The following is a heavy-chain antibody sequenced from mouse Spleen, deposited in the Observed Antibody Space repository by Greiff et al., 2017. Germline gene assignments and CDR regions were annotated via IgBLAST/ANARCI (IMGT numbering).Heavy chain of an antibody. Sequence: EVQLQQSGPELVKPGASVKISCKASGYTFTDYYMNWVKQSHGKSLEWIGDINPNNGGTSYNQKFMGKATLTVDKSSSTAYMELRSLTSEDSAVYYCARWSLPFDYWGQGTTLTVSS. J-gene: IGHJ2*01. CDR2: INPNNGGT. V-gene: IGHV1-26*01. CDR3: ARWSLPFDY. D-gene: IGHD6-2*01. CDR1: GYTFTDYY.